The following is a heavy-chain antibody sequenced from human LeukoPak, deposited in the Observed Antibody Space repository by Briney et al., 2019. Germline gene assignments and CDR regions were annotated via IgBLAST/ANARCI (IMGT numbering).Heavy chain of an antibody. D-gene: IGHD3-22*01. CDR2: IYYSGST. J-gene: IGHJ4*02. Sequence: PSETLSLTCTVSGGSISSYYWSWIRQPPGKGPEWIGYIYYSGSTNYNPSLKSRVTISVDTSKNQFSLKLSSVTAADTAVYYCARHVSSGYSFDYWGQGTLVTVSS. V-gene: IGHV4-59*08. CDR3: ARHVSSGYSFDY. CDR1: GGSISSYY.